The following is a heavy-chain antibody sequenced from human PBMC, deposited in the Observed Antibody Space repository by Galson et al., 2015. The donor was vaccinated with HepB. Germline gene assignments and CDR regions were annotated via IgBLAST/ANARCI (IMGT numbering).Heavy chain of an antibody. CDR1: GFTFSDYA. V-gene: IGHV3-30-3*01. Sequence: SLRLSCAASGFTFSDYAMHWVRQVPGKGLEWVALISFDGSNKYYADSVKGRFTISRDDSKNTLNLQMNSLRAEDTAVYYCSTLDSGYDILERNFDYWGQGTLVTVSS. CDR2: ISFDGSNK. D-gene: IGHD5-12*01. CDR3: STLDSGYDILERNFDY. J-gene: IGHJ4*02.